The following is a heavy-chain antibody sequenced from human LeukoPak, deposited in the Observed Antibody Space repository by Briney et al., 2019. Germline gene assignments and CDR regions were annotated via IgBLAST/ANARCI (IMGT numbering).Heavy chain of an antibody. J-gene: IGHJ6*02. CDR3: ARDRAVKARIGGMDV. Sequence: GGSLRLSCEASGFTFSGYSMDWVRQAPGKGLEWVSYISESSSHTYNADSVKGRFTISRDNAKNSLYLQMNSLRVEDTGIYYCARDRAVKARIGGMDVWGQGTTVIVSS. CDR2: ISESSSHT. D-gene: IGHD5-24*01. V-gene: IGHV3-21*06. CDR1: GFTFSGYS.